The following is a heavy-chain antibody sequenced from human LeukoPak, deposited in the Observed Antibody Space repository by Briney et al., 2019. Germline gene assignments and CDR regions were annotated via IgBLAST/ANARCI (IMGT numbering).Heavy chain of an antibody. Sequence: ASVKVSCKASGYTFTDYYLHWVRQAPGQGLEWMGIINPSGGSTSYAQKFQGRVTMTRDTSTSTVYMELSSLRSEDTAVYYCARGGGSYYFDYWGQGTLVTVSS. CDR2: INPSGGST. J-gene: IGHJ4*02. V-gene: IGHV1-46*01. D-gene: IGHD1-26*01. CDR3: ARGGGSYYFDY. CDR1: GYTFTDYY.